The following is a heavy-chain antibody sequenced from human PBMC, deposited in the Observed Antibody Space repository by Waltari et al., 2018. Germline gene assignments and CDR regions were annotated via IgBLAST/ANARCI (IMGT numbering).Heavy chain of an antibody. CDR2: IYSGGST. J-gene: IGHJ4*02. CDR3: AKVDNVGLNNY. Sequence: EVQLVESGGDLIQPGGSLRLYCAASGLHVGNNFMGWVRQAPGKGLEWVSVIYSGGSTNYIDSVRGRFTISRDSSKNTLYLQMNSLRAEDTAVYYCAKVDNVGLNNYWGQGTLVTVSS. CDR1: GLHVGNNF. V-gene: IGHV3-53*01. D-gene: IGHD1-1*01.